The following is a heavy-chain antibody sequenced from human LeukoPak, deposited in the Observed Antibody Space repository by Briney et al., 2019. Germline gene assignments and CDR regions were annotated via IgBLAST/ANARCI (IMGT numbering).Heavy chain of an antibody. Sequence: GXXLXXSXXAXGXSXNXYXXHXVRQAPGKXLEWXTAISYDGSNKHYADSVRGRFTISRDNSKNTLYLQMNSLRAEDTAVYYCARMVGATAYYFDYWGQGTLVTVSS. D-gene: IGHD1-26*01. J-gene: IGHJ4*02. CDR3: ARMVGATAYYFDY. CDR2: ISYDGSNK. CDR1: GXSXNXYX. V-gene: IGHV3-33*05.